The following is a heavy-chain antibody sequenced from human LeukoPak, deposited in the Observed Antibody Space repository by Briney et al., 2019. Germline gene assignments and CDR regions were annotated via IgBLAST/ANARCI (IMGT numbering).Heavy chain of an antibody. D-gene: IGHD3-10*01. CDR2: INLSGRT. CDR3: ASRPSKFYGSGSYYNGYFDY. J-gene: IGHJ4*02. V-gene: IGHV4-34*01. CDR1: ARSFSGSY. Sequence: SPTLSLTYPVDARSFSGSYWSWIRQPPRKGLEWIGEINLSGRTNYNPSLKSRVTISVDTSKNQYSLKLRSVTAADTAVYYCASRPSKFYGSGSYYNGYFDYWGQGTLVTVSS.